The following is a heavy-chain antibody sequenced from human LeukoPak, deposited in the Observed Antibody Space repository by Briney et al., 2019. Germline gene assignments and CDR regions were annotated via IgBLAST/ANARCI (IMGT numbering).Heavy chain of an antibody. V-gene: IGHV4-59*12. CDR2: IYYSGST. CDR1: GGSMSPYH. Sequence: PSETLSLTCTVSGGSMSPYHWGWIRQPPGKGLEWTGYIYYSGSTNYNPSLKSRVTISVDTSKNQFSLKLSSVTAADTAIYYCARDGSGDYDSHFDYWGQGTLVTVSS. J-gene: IGHJ4*02. D-gene: IGHD4-17*01. CDR3: ARDGSGDYDSHFDY.